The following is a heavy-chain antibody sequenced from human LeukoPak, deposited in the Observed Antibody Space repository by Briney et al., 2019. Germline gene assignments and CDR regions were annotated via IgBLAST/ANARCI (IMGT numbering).Heavy chain of an antibody. Sequence: SETLSLTCTVSGGSISSYYWSWIRQPPGKGLEWIGYIYYSGSTNYNPSLKSRATISVDTSKNQFSLKLSSVTAADTAVYYCARGLTAYYYYMDVWGKGTTVTVSS. J-gene: IGHJ6*03. CDR2: IYYSGST. D-gene: IGHD1-20*01. CDR1: GGSISSYY. CDR3: ARGLTAYYYYMDV. V-gene: IGHV4-59*01.